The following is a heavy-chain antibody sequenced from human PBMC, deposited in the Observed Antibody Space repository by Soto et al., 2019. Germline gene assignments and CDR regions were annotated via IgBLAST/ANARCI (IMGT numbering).Heavy chain of an antibody. J-gene: IGHJ4*02. CDR3: ARDGRFFDY. V-gene: IGHV3-30-3*01. CDR2: ISYDGSNK. Sequence: QVQLVESGGGVVQPGRSLRLSCAASGFTFSSYAMHWVRQAPGKGLEWEAVISYDGSNKYYADSVKGRFTISRDNSKNTLDLPMNSLRAEDTAVYYCARDGRFFDYGGQGTLVTVSS. CDR1: GFTFSSYA. D-gene: IGHD3-3*01.